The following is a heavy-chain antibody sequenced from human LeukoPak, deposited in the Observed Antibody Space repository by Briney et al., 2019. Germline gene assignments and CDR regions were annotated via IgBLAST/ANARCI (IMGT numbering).Heavy chain of an antibody. J-gene: IGHJ4*02. V-gene: IGHV1-46*01. Sequence: ASVKVSCKASGYTFTGYYMHWVRQAPGQGLEWMGWINPSGGSTSYAQKFQGRVTMTRDMSTSTVYMELSSLRSEDTAVYYCARDFSGGYSYGYDVPHFDYWGQGTPVTVSS. CDR1: GYTFTGYY. D-gene: IGHD5-18*01. CDR2: INPSGGST. CDR3: ARDFSGGYSYGYDVPHFDY.